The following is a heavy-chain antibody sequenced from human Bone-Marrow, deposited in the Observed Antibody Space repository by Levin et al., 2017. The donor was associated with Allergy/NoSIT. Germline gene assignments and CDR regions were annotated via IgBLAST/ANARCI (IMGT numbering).Heavy chain of an antibody. V-gene: IGHV3-33*01. CDR1: GFTFSSYG. Sequence: PGGSLRLSCAASGFTFSSYGMHWVRQAPGKGLEWVAVIWYDGSNKYYADSVKGRFTISRDNSKNTLYLQMNSLRAEDTAVYYCARDRGYATPFDYWGQGTLVTVSS. CDR2: IWYDGSNK. D-gene: IGHD5-12*01. J-gene: IGHJ4*02. CDR3: ARDRGYATPFDY.